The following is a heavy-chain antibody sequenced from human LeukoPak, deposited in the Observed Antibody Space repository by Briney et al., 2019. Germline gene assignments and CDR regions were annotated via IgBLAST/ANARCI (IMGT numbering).Heavy chain of an antibody. D-gene: IGHD6-6*01. Sequence: SETLSLTCTVSGGSISSSSYYWGWIRQPPGKGLEWIGSIYYSGSTYYNPSLKSRVTISVDTSKNQFSLKLSSVTAADTAVYYCARPDRIAARPNWYFDLWGRGTLVTVSS. J-gene: IGHJ2*01. V-gene: IGHV4-39*01. CDR1: GGSISSSSYY. CDR3: ARPDRIAARPNWYFDL. CDR2: IYYSGST.